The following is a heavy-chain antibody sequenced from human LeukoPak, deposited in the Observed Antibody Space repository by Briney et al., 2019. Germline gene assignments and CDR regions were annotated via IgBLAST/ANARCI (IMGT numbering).Heavy chain of an antibody. V-gene: IGHV3-48*02. J-gene: IGHJ4*02. CDR2: ISGSSSAI. Sequence: GGSLRLSCAASGFNVSSYDMNWVRQPPGKGLEWVSYISGSSSAIYYADSVKGRLTISRDNAKNSLYLQMNRLRDEDTAVYYCARRFDSWGQGTLVTVSS. CDR1: GFNVSSYD. CDR3: ARRFDS.